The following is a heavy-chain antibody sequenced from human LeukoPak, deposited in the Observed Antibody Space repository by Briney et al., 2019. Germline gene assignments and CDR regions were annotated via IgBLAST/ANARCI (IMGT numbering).Heavy chain of an antibody. J-gene: IGHJ5*02. CDR1: GFNVSRHY. D-gene: IGHD1-26*01. Sequence: GGSLRLSCAASGFNVSRHYMTWVRQPPGKGLEWVSVLYDGGPTYYADSVKGRFTTSRDNAKNSLYLQMNSLRAEDTAVYYCASAPLGSTRPWGQGTLVTVSS. CDR2: LYDGGPT. CDR3: ASAPLGSTRP. V-gene: IGHV3-53*01.